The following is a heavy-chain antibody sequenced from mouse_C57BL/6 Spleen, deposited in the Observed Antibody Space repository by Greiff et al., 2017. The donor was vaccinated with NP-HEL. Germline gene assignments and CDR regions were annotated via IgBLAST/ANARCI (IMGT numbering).Heavy chain of an antibody. V-gene: IGHV1-22*01. D-gene: IGHD1-1*01. CDR3: ARYYGSLSPWFAY. Sequence: EVQLQQSGPELVKPGASVKMSCKASGYTFTDYNMHWVKQSHGKSLEWIGYINPNNGGTSYNQKFKGKATLTVNKSSSTAYMAPRSLTSEDSAVYYCARYYGSLSPWFAYWGQGTLVTVSA. CDR1: GYTFTDYN. J-gene: IGHJ3*01. CDR2: INPNNGGT.